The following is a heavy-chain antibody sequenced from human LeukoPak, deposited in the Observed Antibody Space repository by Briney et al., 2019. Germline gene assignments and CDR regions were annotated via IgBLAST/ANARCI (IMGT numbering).Heavy chain of an antibody. J-gene: IGHJ4*02. Sequence: PGGSLRLSCAASGFTFSSYWMNWARQAPGKGLEWVASTNHNGNVNYYADSVKGRFTISRDNSKNTLYLQMNSLRAEDTAVYYCASDRSGYDENEYYFDYWGQGTLVTVSS. CDR1: GFTFSSYW. D-gene: IGHD5-12*01. CDR3: ASDRSGYDENEYYFDY. V-gene: IGHV3-7*01. CDR2: TNHNGNVN.